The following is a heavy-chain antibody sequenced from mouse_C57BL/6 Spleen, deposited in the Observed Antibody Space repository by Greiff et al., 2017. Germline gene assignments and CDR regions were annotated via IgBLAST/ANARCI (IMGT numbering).Heavy chain of an antibody. CDR1: GYTFTSYW. V-gene: IGHV1-64*01. CDR2: IHPNSGST. Sequence: QVQLHQPGAELVKPGASVKLSCKASGYTFTSYWMHWVKQRPGQGLEWIGMIHPNSGSTNYNEKFKSKATLTVDKSSSTAYMQLSSLTSEDSAVYYCAREGTRRGFAYWGQGTLVTVSA. CDR3: AREGTRRGFAY. J-gene: IGHJ3*01.